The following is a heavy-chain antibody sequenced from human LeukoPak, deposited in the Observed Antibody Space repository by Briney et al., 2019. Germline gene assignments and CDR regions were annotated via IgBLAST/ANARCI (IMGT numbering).Heavy chain of an antibody. D-gene: IGHD3-22*01. CDR3: ARRRYSGGYYDY. V-gene: IGHV4-39*01. CDR2: IYYNGST. Sequence: SETLSLTCTVSGGSISSSSYYRGWIRQPPGKGLEWIGSIYYNGSTYYNPSLKSRVTISVDTSKNQFSLKLSSVTAADTAVYYCARRRYSGGYYDYWGQGTLVTVSS. J-gene: IGHJ4*02. CDR1: GGSISSSSYY.